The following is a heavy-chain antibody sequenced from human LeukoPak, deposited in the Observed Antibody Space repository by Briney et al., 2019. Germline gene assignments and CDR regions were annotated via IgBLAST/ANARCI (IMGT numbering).Heavy chain of an antibody. CDR1: GFTFSSYA. D-gene: IGHD3-10*01. J-gene: IGHJ4*02. Sequence: GSLRLPCAASGFTFSSYAMHWVRQAPGKGLEWVPVISYDGSNKYYADSVKGRFTISRDNSKNTLYLQMNSLRAEDTAVYYCARSWAVTMVRGVDYWGQGTLVTVSS. CDR2: ISYDGSNK. V-gene: IGHV3-30*04. CDR3: ARSWAVTMVRGVDY.